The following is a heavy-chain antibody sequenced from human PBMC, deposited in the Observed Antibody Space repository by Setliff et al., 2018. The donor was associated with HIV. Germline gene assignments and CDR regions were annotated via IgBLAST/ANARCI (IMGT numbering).Heavy chain of an antibody. CDR3: ARVGREWELKPVGY. V-gene: IGHV3-21*01. CDR2: ISSSSSYI. Sequence: ESLKISCAASGFNFSTYNMNWVRQAPGKGLEWVSSISSSSSYIYYADSAKGRFTISRDNAKNSLYLQMNSLRAVDTAVYYCARVGREWELKPVGYWGQGTLVTVSS. J-gene: IGHJ4*02. CDR1: GFNFSTYN. D-gene: IGHD1-26*01.